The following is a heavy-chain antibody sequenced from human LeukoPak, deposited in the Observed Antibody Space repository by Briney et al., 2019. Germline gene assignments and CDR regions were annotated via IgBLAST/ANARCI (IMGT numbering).Heavy chain of an antibody. CDR2: MNPNSGNT. J-gene: IGHJ5*02. CDR3: ARAYTAMVNNWFDP. Sequence: ASVKVSCKASGYTFTSYDINWVRQATGQGLEWMGWMNPNSGNTGYAQKFQGRVTMTRNTSICTACMELSSLRSEDTAVYYCARAYTAMVNNWFDPWGQGTLVTVSS. V-gene: IGHV1-8*01. CDR1: GYTFTSYD. D-gene: IGHD5-18*01.